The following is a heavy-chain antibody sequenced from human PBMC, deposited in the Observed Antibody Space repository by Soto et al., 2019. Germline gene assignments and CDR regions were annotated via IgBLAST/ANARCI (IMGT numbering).Heavy chain of an antibody. D-gene: IGHD6-19*01. CDR1: GFNFNYYA. J-gene: IGHJ4*02. V-gene: IGHV3-23*01. Sequence: EVQLLESGGGLVQPGGSLRLSCTASGFNFNYYAMSWVRQAPGKGLEWVSSIDAAGNTYHADSVKGRFTISSGRSKNTLYLQMNSLRADDTATYYCAKDHPSNGWPAFDHWGQGTLVTVSS. CDR2: IDAAGNT. CDR3: AKDHPSNGWPAFDH.